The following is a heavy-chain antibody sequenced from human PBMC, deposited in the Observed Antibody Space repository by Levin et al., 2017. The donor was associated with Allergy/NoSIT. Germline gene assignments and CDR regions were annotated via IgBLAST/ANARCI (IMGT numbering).Heavy chain of an antibody. CDR2: ISYDGNNK. CDR3: AKGSGSDSDDGTDV. V-gene: IGHV3-30*04. D-gene: IGHD1-26*01. J-gene: IGHJ6*02. Sequence: LGESLKISCADSGFTLSYYAIHWVRQAPGKGLEWMAVISYDGNNKYYADSVKGRFTISRDNSQNTVYLQMNSLRVEDTAVYYCAKGSGSDSDDGTDVWGQGTTVTVSS. CDR1: GFTLSYYA.